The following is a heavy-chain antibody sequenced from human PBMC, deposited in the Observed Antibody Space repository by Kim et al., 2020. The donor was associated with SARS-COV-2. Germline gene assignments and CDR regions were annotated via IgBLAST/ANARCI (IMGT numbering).Heavy chain of an antibody. J-gene: IGHJ4*02. V-gene: IGHV4-34*01. D-gene: IGHD3-9*01. Sequence: PAIKSRVTISVDTSKNQFSLRVSSVTAAETAVYYCARGRGLRYLLYYFDYWGQGTLVTVSS. CDR3: ARGRGLRYLLYYFDY.